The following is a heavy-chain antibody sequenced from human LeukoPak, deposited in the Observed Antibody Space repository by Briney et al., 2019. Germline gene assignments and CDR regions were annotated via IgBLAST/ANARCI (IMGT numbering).Heavy chain of an antibody. J-gene: IGHJ3*02. CDR3: TRDQPNDYSNRGAFDI. D-gene: IGHD4-11*01. V-gene: IGHV3-49*04. Sequence: AGGSLRLSCTASGFTFGDYAMSWVRQAPGKGLEWVGFIRSKAYGGTTEYAASVKGRFTISRDDSKSIAYLQMNSLKTEDTAVYYCTRDQPNDYSNRGAFDIWGQGTMVTVSS. CDR2: IRSKAYGGTT. CDR1: GFTFGDYA.